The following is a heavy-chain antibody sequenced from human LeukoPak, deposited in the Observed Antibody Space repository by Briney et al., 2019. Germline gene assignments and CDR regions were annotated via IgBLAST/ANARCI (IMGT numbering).Heavy chain of an antibody. J-gene: IGHJ4*02. V-gene: IGHV3-33*01. CDR3: ARVLVVSGWTNIDY. D-gene: IGHD6-19*01. CDR1: GFTFSSYG. CDR2: IWYDGSNK. Sequence: PGGSLRLSCAASGFTFSSYGMHWVRQAPGKALDWVSFIWYDGSNKYYADSVKGRFTISRDNSKNTLYLQMNSLRAEDTAVYYCARVLVVSGWTNIDYWGQGTLVTVSS.